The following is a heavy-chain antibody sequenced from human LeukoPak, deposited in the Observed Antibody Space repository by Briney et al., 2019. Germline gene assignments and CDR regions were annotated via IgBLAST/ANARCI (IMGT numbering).Heavy chain of an antibody. V-gene: IGHV3-7*03. D-gene: IGHD3-9*01. CDR3: ASGDYYDISDFGY. J-gene: IGHJ4*02. Sequence: GGSLRLSCAASGFTFSSYWMNWARQAPGKGLEWVASINHNGNVNYYVDSVKGRFTISRDNAKNSLYLQMSNLRAEDTAVYYCASGDYYDISDFGYWGQGTLVTVSS. CDR1: GFTFSSYW. CDR2: INHNGNVN.